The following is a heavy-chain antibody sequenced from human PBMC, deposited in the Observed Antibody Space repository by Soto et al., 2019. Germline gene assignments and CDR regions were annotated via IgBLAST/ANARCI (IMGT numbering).Heavy chain of an antibody. CDR2: IYHSGST. CDR3: ARGHHYYGSGSTSWFDP. J-gene: IGHJ5*02. D-gene: IGHD3-10*01. Sequence: SETLSLTCAVYGGSFSGYYWSWIRQPPGKGLEWIGEIYHSGSTNYNPSLKSRVTISVDTSKNQFSLKLSSVTAADTAVYYCARGHHYYGSGSTSWFDPWGQGTLVTVSS. V-gene: IGHV4-34*01. CDR1: GGSFSGYY.